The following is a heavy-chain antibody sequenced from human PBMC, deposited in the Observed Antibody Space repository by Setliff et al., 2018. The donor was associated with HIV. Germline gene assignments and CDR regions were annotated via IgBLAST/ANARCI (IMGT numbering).Heavy chain of an antibody. J-gene: IGHJ4*02. CDR1: GASISSDT. D-gene: IGHD6-19*01. CDR2: IYNSEMI. V-gene: IGHV4-4*08. CDR3: ARGRKTTLAVSGTRYFDC. Sequence: PSETLSLTCIVSGASISSDTWSWIRQPPGKGLQWIGFIYNSEMINYNPSLKSRVTISVDTSKNQFSLKLSSVTAADMGVYYRARGRKTTLAVSGTRYFDCWGQGTLVTVSS.